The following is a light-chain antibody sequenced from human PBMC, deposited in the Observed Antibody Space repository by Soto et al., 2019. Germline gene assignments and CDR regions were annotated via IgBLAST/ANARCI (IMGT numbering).Light chain of an antibody. CDR3: SSYTSSSTVV. J-gene: IGLJ2*01. CDR1: SSDVGSYNR. V-gene: IGLV2-18*02. Sequence: QSALTQPPSVSGSPGQSVTISCTGTSSDVGSYNRVSWYQQPPGIAPKLMIYEVNNRPSGVPDRFSGSKSGNTASLTISGLQAEDEADYYCSSYTSSSTVVFGGGTKLTVL. CDR2: EVN.